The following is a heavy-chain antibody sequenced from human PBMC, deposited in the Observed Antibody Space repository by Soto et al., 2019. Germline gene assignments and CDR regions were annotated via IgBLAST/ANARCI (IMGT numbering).Heavy chain of an antibody. V-gene: IGHV4-38-2*01. Sequence: SETLSLTCAVSCCCISSGNYSGWIRKHPGEGLEWIGSIFHGGNTYYNPSLKSRGTISVDMSKNQFSLKLNSVTDADTAVYYCARARWYDAFDVWGQGTVVTVSS. D-gene: IGHD2-15*01. J-gene: IGHJ3*01. CDR1: CCCISSGNY. CDR2: IFHGGNT. CDR3: ARARWYDAFDV.